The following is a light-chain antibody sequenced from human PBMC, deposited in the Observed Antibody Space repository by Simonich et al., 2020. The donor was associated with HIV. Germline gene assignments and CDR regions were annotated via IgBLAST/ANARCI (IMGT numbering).Light chain of an antibody. J-gene: IGLJ3*02. CDR2: GNN. CDR1: SSNIGAGYD. CDR3: SSYTSSSTLGV. Sequence: QSVLTQPPSVSGAPGQRVTMSCTGSSSNIGAGYDVHWYQQLPGTAPKLLIDGNNSRPSGVPDRFFGSKSGNTASLTISGLQAEDEADYYCSSYTSSSTLGVFGGGTKLTVL. V-gene: IGLV1-40*01.